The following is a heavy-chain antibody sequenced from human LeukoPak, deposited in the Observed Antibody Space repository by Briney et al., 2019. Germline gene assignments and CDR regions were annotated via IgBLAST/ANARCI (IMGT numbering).Heavy chain of an antibody. J-gene: IGHJ6*03. Sequence: SETLSLTCTVSGGSISSYYWSWIRQPPGKGLEWIGYIYYSGSTNYSPSLKSRVTISVDTSKNQFSLKLSSVTAADTAVYYCARVGGSYGYYYYMDVWGKGTTVTISS. CDR1: GGSISSYY. V-gene: IGHV4-59*12. CDR3: ARVGGSYGYYYYMDV. D-gene: IGHD1-26*01. CDR2: IYYSGST.